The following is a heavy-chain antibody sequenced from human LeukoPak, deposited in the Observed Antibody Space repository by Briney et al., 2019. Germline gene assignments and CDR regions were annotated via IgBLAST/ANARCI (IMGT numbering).Heavy chain of an antibody. CDR2: ISGSGGST. J-gene: IGHJ4*02. V-gene: IGHV3-23*01. CDR3: AKYHNCSGGGCYGYFDY. CDR1: GFTFSSYA. Sequence: PGGSLRLSCAASGFTFSSYAMSWVRQAPGKGLEWVSAISGSGGSTYYADSVKGRFTISRDNSKNTLYLQMNSLRAGDTAVYYCAKYHNCSGGGCYGYFDYWGQGTLVTVSS. D-gene: IGHD2-15*01.